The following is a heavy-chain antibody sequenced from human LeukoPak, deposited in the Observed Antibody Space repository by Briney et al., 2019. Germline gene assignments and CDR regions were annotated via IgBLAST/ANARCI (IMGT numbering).Heavy chain of an antibody. Sequence: ASVKVSCKASGGTFSSYAISWVRQAPGQGLEWMGVINPSGGGTNYAQKFQGRVTMPWDTSTSIVYMELSSLRSEDTAIYYCAARSGYYTGFDYWGQGTLVAVSS. V-gene: IGHV1-46*01. D-gene: IGHD3-3*01. CDR1: GGTFSSYA. CDR2: INPSGGGT. J-gene: IGHJ4*02. CDR3: AARSGYYTGFDY.